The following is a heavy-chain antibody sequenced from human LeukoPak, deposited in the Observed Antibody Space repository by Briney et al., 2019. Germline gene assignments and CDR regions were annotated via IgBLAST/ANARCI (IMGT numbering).Heavy chain of an antibody. CDR3: ARVPGVRGVWFDP. CDR1: VGSISSGGYY. Sequence: PSQTLSLTCSVSVGSISSGGYYWSWIRQHPGKGLEWIGYIYYSGSTYYNPSLKSRVTISVDTSKNQFSLKLSSVTAADTAVYYCARVPGVRGVWFDPWGQGTLVTVSS. V-gene: IGHV4-31*03. J-gene: IGHJ5*02. D-gene: IGHD3-10*01. CDR2: IYYSGST.